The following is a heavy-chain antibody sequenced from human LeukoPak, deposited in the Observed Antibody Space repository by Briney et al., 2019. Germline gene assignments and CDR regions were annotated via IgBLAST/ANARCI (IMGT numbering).Heavy chain of an antibody. Sequence: GRSLRLSCAAPGFTFSSYGMHWVRQAPGKGLEWVAVIWYDGSNKYYADSVKGRFTISRDNSKNTLYLQMNSLRAEDTAVYYCAKDAHCSGGSCYVRGYYYYMDVWGKGTTVTVSS. CDR1: GFTFSSYG. D-gene: IGHD2-15*01. CDR3: AKDAHCSGGSCYVRGYYYYMDV. J-gene: IGHJ6*03. CDR2: IWYDGSNK. V-gene: IGHV3-33*06.